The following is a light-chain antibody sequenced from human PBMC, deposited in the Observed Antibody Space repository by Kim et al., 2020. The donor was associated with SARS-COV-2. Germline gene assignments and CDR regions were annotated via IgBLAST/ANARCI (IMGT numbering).Light chain of an antibody. J-gene: IGKJ1*01. Sequence: GDRFTIRCRVSQDIETSLAWYRHKPGKAPDLLIHAASTLQSGVPSKFSGSGSGAEFTLTINSLQSEDFATYYCQQYFNYPRSFGQGTKVDIK. V-gene: IGKV1D-8*02. CDR3: QQYFNYPRS. CDR1: QDIETS. CDR2: AAS.